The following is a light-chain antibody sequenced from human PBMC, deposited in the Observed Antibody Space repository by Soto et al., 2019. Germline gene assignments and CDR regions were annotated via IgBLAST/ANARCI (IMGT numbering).Light chain of an antibody. CDR3: QQRSNWPPT. CDR1: QSVSSY. J-gene: IGKJ1*01. CDR2: DAS. V-gene: IGKV3-11*01. Sequence: EIVLTQSPATLSLSPGERATLSCRASQSVSSYLAWYQQKPVQAPRLLIYDASNRATGIPARFSGSGSGTDFTLTISSLEPEDFAVYSCQQRSNWPPTFGQGTKVDIK.